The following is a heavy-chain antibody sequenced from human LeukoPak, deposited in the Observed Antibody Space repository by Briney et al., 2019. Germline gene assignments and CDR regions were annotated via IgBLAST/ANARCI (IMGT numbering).Heavy chain of an antibody. D-gene: IGHD2-21*01. CDR2: IYHSGST. J-gene: IGHJ4*02. CDR3: ARGAYFFGY. Sequence: SETLSLTXAVYGGSLSGYYWSWIRQPPGKGLEWIGEIYHSGSTNYNPSLKSRVTISVDTSKNQFSLRLSSVTAADTAAYYCARGAYFFGYWGQGTLVTVSS. CDR1: GGSLSGYY. V-gene: IGHV4-34*01.